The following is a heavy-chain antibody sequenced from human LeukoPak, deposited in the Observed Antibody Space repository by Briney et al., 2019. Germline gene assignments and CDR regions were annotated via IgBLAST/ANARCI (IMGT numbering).Heavy chain of an antibody. V-gene: IGHV1-8*03. Sequence: ASVKVSCKASGYTFTSYDINWVRQATGQGLEWMGWMNPNSGNTGYAQKFQGRVTITRNTSISTAYMELSSLRSEDTAVYYCARGVNQLLYPRHRRHYYYYDMDVWGKGTTVTVSS. CDR3: ARGVNQLLYPRHRRHYYYYDMDV. CDR2: MNPNSGNT. D-gene: IGHD2-2*02. J-gene: IGHJ6*03. CDR1: GYTFTSYD.